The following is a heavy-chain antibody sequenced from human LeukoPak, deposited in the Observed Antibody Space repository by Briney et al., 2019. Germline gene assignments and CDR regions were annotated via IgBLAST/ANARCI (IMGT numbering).Heavy chain of an antibody. Sequence: GGSLRLSCAASGFTFRSHGMHWVRQAPGKGLEWVAFIWYDGSNKYYTDSVKGRFTISRDNSKNTLYLQMNSLRAEDTAVYYCAGDRATSYFDHWGQGALVTISS. CDR3: AGDRATSYFDH. D-gene: IGHD1-26*01. J-gene: IGHJ4*02. CDR1: GFTFRSHG. V-gene: IGHV3-33*01. CDR2: IWYDGSNK.